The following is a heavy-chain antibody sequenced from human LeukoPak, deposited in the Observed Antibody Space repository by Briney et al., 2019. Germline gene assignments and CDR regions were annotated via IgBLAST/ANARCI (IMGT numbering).Heavy chain of an antibody. CDR3: ARGQGVAAAGYNWFDP. D-gene: IGHD6-13*01. J-gene: IGHJ5*02. CDR1: GYTFTSYD. V-gene: IGHV1-8*01. CDR2: MNPNSGNT. Sequence: ASVQVSCKASGYTFTSYDINWVRQATGQGLEWMGWMNPNSGNTGDAQKFQGRVTMTRNTSISTAYMELSSLRSEDTAVYYCARGQGVAAAGYNWFDPWGQGTLVTVSS.